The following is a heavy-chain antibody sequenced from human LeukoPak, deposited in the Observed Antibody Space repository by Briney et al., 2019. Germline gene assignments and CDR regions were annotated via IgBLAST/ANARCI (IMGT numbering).Heavy chain of an antibody. J-gene: IGHJ5*02. D-gene: IGHD2-2*01. CDR1: GGSFSNYF. CDR3: ARVVGIAVVPGATEDNYFDP. CDR2: INESGDT. V-gene: IGHV4-34*01. Sequence: SDTLSLTCGVYGGSFSNYFWTWIRQSPAKGLEWVGEINESGDTDYNPSPKRRANISIDTSRSQFSLTLSSVTAADTAMYYCARVVGIAVVPGATEDNYFDPWGQGTQVTVSS.